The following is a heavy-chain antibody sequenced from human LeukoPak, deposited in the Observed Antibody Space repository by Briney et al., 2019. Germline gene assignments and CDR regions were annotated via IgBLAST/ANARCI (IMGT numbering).Heavy chain of an antibody. J-gene: IGHJ4*02. Sequence: GGSLRLSCVASRFTFSNYWMSWVRQAPGKGLEWPANIQQDGGVKYYLDSVKGRFTISRDNAKNSVYLQMNSLRAEDTAVYYCARIGYSSSSTDYWGQGTLVTVSS. CDR2: IQQDGGVK. D-gene: IGHD6-6*01. CDR3: ARIGYSSSSTDY. CDR1: RFTFSNYW. V-gene: IGHV3-7*01.